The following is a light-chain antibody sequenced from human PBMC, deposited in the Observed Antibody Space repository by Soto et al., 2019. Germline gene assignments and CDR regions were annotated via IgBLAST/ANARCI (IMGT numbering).Light chain of an antibody. CDR3: QQYSNWPPWT. CDR2: GAS. V-gene: IGKV3-15*01. Sequence: ETVMTQSPATLSVSPGERATLSCRASQSVSSNLAWYQQKPGQAPRLLIYGASTRAAGVPARFSGSRSGTEFTLTISSLQSEDFAVYYCQQYSNWPPWTFGQGTKVEIQ. J-gene: IGKJ1*01. CDR1: QSVSSN.